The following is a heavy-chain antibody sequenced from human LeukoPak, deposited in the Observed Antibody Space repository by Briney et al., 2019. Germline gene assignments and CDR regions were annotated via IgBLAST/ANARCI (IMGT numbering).Heavy chain of an antibody. CDR1: GYTFTSYG. Sequence: ASVKVSCKASGYTFTSYGISWVRQAPGQGLEWMGWISAYNGNTNYAQKLQGRVTMTTDTSTSTAYMELRSLRSDDTAVYYCAREGWLTTVTTAGHYYYYGMDVWGQGTTVTVSS. CDR2: ISAYNGNT. CDR3: AREGWLTTVTTAGHYYYYGMDV. J-gene: IGHJ6*02. V-gene: IGHV1-18*01. D-gene: IGHD4-17*01.